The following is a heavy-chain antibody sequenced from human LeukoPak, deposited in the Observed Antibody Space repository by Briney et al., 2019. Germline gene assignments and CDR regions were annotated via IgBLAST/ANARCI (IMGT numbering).Heavy chain of an antibody. CDR3: ARLTLGLYDSSGYFDY. CDR2: IYYTGNK. J-gene: IGHJ4*02. V-gene: IGHV4-39*02. D-gene: IGHD3-22*01. CDR1: GDSIISSSYY. Sequence: SETLSLTCSVSGDSIISSSYYWDWIRQPPGEGLEWIGSIYYTGNKYTNPSLEGRVTISIDTSRNHFSLKLRSVTAADTAVYYCARLTLGLYDSSGYFDYWGQGSPVTVSS.